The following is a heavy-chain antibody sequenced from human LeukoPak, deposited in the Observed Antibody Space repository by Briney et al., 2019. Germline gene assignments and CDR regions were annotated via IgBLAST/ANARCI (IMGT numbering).Heavy chain of an antibody. CDR1: GGTFSSYA. CDR2: IIPIFGTA. J-gene: IGHJ5*02. Sequence: SVKVSCKASGGTFSSYAISWVRQAPGQGLEWMGGIIPIFGTANYAQKFQGRVTITADKSASTAYMELSSLRSEDTAVYYCARVWYSSSWSLPNNWFDPWGQGTLVTVSS. CDR3: ARVWYSSSWSLPNNWFDP. V-gene: IGHV1-69*06. D-gene: IGHD6-13*01.